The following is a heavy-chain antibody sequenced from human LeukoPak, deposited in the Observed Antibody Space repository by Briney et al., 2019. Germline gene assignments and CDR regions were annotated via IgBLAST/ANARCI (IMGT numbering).Heavy chain of an antibody. Sequence: GGSLRLSCAASGFIFSHYWMSWVRQAPGMGLEWVSYISSSGSTIYYADSVKGRFTISRDNSKNTLYLQMNSLRAEDTAVYYCARDRGYDNAFDIWGQGTMVTVSS. D-gene: IGHD5-12*01. CDR2: ISSSGSTI. CDR1: GFIFSHYW. V-gene: IGHV3-48*01. J-gene: IGHJ3*02. CDR3: ARDRGYDNAFDI.